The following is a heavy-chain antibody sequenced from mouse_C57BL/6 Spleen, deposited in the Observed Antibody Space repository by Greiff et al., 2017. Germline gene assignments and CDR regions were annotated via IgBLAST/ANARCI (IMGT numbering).Heavy chain of an antibody. CDR3: ARSPKDY. CDR1: GFTFTSYW. V-gene: IGHV1-55*01. J-gene: IGHJ2*01. Sequence: QVQLQQSGAELVQPGASVKMSCKASGFTFTSYWITWVKQRPGKGLEWIGYIYHGSGSTNYNETFKSKVTMNVDTSSSTAYMQLSSLTSEDSAVYYCARSPKDYWGQGTTLTVSS. CDR2: IYHGSGST.